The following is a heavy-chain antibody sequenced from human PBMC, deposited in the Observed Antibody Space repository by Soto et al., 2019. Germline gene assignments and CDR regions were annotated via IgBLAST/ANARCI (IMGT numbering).Heavy chain of an antibody. CDR3: ARLPTGYPNWFDP. V-gene: IGHV4-39*01. J-gene: IGHJ5*02. CDR1: GGSISTSSYH. D-gene: IGHD3-9*01. Sequence: QLQLQGSGPGLVQPSETLSLTCTVSGGSISTSSYHWGWVRQAPGKGLECMGNIHYSGTTYFKPSLKRRVTVSVDTSQSQFYLKLTSVTAADTAVYYGARLPTGYPNWFDPWGQGTLVTVSS. CDR2: IHYSGTT.